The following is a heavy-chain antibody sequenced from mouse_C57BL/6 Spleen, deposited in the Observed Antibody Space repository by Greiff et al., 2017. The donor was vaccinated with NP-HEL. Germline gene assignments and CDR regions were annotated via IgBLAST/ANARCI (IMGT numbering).Heavy chain of an antibody. CDR2: IYPGDGDT. V-gene: IGHV1-80*01. CDR3: ARDGPSWFAY. Sequence: QVQLKESGAELVKPGASVKISCKASGYAFSSYWMNWVKQRPGKGLEWIGQIYPGDGDTNYNGKFKGKATLTADKSSSTAYMQLSSLTSEDSAVYFCARDGPSWFAYWGQGTLVTVP. D-gene: IGHD2-3*01. CDR1: GYAFSSYW. J-gene: IGHJ3*01.